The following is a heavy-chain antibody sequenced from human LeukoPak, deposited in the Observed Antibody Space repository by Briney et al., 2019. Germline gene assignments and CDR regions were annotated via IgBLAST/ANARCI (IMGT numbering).Heavy chain of an antibody. D-gene: IGHD4-17*01. CDR1: DSSIRSNYL. J-gene: IGHJ4*02. V-gene: IGHV4-38-2*02. CDR3: ASVGASHYGDWFFDY. Sequence: PSETLSLTCTVSDSSIRSNYLWGWIRQPPGKGLEWIGNVDQSGSTYYNPSLKSRATLSLDTSKKQFSLKLTPVAAADTAVYYCASVGASHYGDWFFDYWGQGTLVTVSS. CDR2: VDQSGST.